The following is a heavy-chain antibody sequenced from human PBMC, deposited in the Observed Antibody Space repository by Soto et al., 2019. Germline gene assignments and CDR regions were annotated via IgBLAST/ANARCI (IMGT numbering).Heavy chain of an antibody. Sequence: SETLSLTCTVSGGSISSSSYCWGWIRQPPGKGLEWIGRISYSGNTYYNPSLKSRLSISVDTSKSHFSLKLTSVTAADTAVYYCARGSPYSGYDAFDAFDIRGTGTMVTVS. CDR1: GGSISSSSYC. CDR2: ISYSGNT. J-gene: IGHJ3*02. D-gene: IGHD5-12*01. CDR3: ARGSPYSGYDAFDAFDI. V-gene: IGHV4-39*02.